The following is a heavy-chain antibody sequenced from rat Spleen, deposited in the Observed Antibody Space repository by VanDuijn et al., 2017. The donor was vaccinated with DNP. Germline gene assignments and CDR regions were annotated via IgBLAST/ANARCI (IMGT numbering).Heavy chain of an antibody. CDR2: IATGGGRT. J-gene: IGHJ2*01. CDR1: GFTFSNYY. D-gene: IGHD1-12*01. CDR3: ARQGYETDFEY. V-gene: IGHV5-25*01. Sequence: EVQLVESGGGLVQPGMSLKLSCAASGFTFSNYYMAWVRQAPKKGLEWVATIATGGGRTYYPDSVKGRFTISRDNVKSSLYLQMNSLKSEDTATYYCARQGYETDFEYWGQGVMVTVSS.